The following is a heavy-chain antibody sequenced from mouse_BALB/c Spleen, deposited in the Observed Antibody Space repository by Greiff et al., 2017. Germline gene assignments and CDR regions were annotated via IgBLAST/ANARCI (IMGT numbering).Heavy chain of an antibody. CDR1: GYSFTSYW. J-gene: IGHJ4*01. D-gene: IGHD1-1*01. V-gene: IGHV1-5*01. Sequence: ESGTVLARPGASVKMSCKASGYSFTSYWMHWVKQRPGQGLEWIGAIYPGNSDTSYNQKFKGKAKLTAVTSASTAYMELSSLTNEDSAVYYCTRVYYGSSFNAMDYWGQGTSVTVSS. CDR3: TRVYYGSSFNAMDY. CDR2: IYPGNSDT.